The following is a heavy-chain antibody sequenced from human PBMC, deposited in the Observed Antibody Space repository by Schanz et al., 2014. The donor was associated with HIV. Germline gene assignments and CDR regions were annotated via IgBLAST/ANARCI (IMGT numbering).Heavy chain of an antibody. D-gene: IGHD3-10*01. Sequence: QVQLVESGGGVVQPGMSLTLSCAASGFTFSNFGMHWVRQVPGKGLEWVALISYDGSNKYYSDSVKGRFTISRDNSRNTLYLEMNSLRADDTAVYYCAKDEYYYGSGSYIYFYYGMDVWGQGTTVTVSS. V-gene: IGHV3-30*18. CDR3: AKDEYYYGSGSYIYFYYGMDV. CDR2: ISYDGSNK. J-gene: IGHJ6*02. CDR1: GFTFSNFG.